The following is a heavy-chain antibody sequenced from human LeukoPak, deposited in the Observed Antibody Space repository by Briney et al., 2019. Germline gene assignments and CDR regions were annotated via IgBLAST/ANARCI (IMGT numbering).Heavy chain of an antibody. V-gene: IGHV4-61*02. Sequence: SQTLSLTCTVSRGSLSSAGYYWSWIRQPAGKGLEWIGRVYTSGRTNYIPSLKSRVTISLDTSNKQFSLKLSSVTAADTAVYYCARGSNWNSYDYWGQGTLVTVSS. D-gene: IGHD1-1*01. CDR1: RGSLSSAGYY. J-gene: IGHJ4*02. CDR3: ARGSNWNSYDY. CDR2: VYTSGRT.